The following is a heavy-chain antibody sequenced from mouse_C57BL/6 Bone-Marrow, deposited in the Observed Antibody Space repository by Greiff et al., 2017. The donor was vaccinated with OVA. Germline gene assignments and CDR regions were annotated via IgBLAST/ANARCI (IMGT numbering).Heavy chain of an antibody. CDR3: ARHKGFITTVVGYFDV. V-gene: IGHV5-6*01. J-gene: IGHJ1*03. CDR1: GFTFSSYG. CDR2: ISSGGSYT. Sequence: EVQVVESGGDLVKPGGSLKLSCAASGFTFSSYGMSWVRQTPDKRLEWVATISSGGSYTYYPDSVKGRFTISRDNAKNTLYLQMSSLKSEDTAMYYCARHKGFITTVVGYFDVWGTGTTVTVSS. D-gene: IGHD1-1*01.